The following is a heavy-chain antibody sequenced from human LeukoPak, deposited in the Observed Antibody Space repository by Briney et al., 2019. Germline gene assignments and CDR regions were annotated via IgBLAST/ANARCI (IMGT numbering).Heavy chain of an antibody. CDR1: GFTFSNYL. D-gene: IGHD5-24*01. J-gene: IGHJ4*02. CDR3: AKDQADGYTNYGDY. Sequence: PGGSLRLSCEASGFTFSNYLMTWVRQAPGKGLEWVSTIRGGGASTYYADSVKGRFTISRDNSKNTLFLQMNSLRAEDTAVYYCAKDQADGYTNYGDYWGQGTLVTVSS. V-gene: IGHV3-23*01. CDR2: IRGGGAST.